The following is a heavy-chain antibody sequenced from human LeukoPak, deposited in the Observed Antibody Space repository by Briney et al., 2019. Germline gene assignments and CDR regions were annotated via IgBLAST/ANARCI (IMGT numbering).Heavy chain of an antibody. CDR1: GFTFSSYS. V-gene: IGHV3-21*01. CDR3: ARGRAYRDGTDV. D-gene: IGHD1-26*01. J-gene: IGHJ6*02. Sequence: GGSLRLSCAASGFTFSSYSMNWVRQAPGKGLEWVSSISSSSSYIYYADSVKGRFTISRDNGKNALYLQMNSLRAEDTAVYYCARGRAYRDGTDVWGQGTTVTVSS. CDR2: ISSSSSYI.